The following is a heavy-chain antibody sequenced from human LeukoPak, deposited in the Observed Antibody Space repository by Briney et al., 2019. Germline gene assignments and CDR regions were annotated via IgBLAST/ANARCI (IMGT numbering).Heavy chain of an antibody. J-gene: IGHJ3*02. CDR3: ARDQWLVLNAFDI. Sequence: ASVKVSCKASGYIFTSYAMHWVRQAPGQRLEWMGWINAGNGNTKYSQKFQGRVTITRDTSASTAYMELSSLRSEDTAVYYCARDQWLVLNAFDIWGQGTMVTVSS. CDR1: GYIFTSYA. D-gene: IGHD6-19*01. V-gene: IGHV1-3*01. CDR2: INAGNGNT.